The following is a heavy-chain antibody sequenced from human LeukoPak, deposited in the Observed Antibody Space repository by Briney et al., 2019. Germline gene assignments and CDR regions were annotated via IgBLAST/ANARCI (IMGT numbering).Heavy chain of an antibody. D-gene: IGHD2-2*01. J-gene: IGHJ4*02. V-gene: IGHV3-15*01. Sequence: GGSLRLSCAASTFTFNSYAMSWVRQAPGKGLEWVGRIKSKTNGGTIDYAAPVKGRFTISRDDSKNTVYLQMNSLKTEDTAVHYCTDVPQGYWGQGTLVTVSS. CDR1: TFTFNSYA. CDR3: TDVPQGY. CDR2: IKSKTNGGTI.